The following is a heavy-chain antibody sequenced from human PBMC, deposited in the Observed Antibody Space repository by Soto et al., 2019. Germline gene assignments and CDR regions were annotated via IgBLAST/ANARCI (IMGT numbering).Heavy chain of an antibody. V-gene: IGHV4-30-4*01. Sequence: NPSETLSLTCTVSGGSISSGDYYWSWIRQPPGKGLEWIGYIYYSGSTYYNPSLKSRVTISVDTSKSQFSLKLSSVTAADTAVYYCARVTYGSGIPWFDPWGQGTLVTVSS. CDR2: IYYSGST. CDR1: GGSISSGDYY. CDR3: ARVTYGSGIPWFDP. J-gene: IGHJ5*02. D-gene: IGHD3-10*01.